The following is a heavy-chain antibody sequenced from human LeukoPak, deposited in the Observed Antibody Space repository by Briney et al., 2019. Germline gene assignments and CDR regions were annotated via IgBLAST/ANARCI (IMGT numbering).Heavy chain of an antibody. V-gene: IGHV3-21*01. CDR2: ISSSSSYI. J-gene: IGHJ6*03. CDR3: ARPPGNYYYYYMDV. CDR1: GFTFFSYS. Sequence: GGSLRLSCAASGFTFFSYSMNWVRQAPGKGLEWVSSISSSSSYIYYADSVKGRFTISRDNAKRSLYLQMNSLRAEDTAVYYCARPPGNYYYYYMDVWGKGTTVTVSS.